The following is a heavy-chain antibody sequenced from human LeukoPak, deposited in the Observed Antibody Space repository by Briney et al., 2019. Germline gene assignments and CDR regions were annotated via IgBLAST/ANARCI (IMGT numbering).Heavy chain of an antibody. J-gene: IGHJ6*03. CDR1: GGSISSYY. Sequence: PETLSLTCTVSGGSISSYYWSWIRQPPGKGLEWIGYIYTSGSTNYNPSLKSRVTISVDTSKNQFSLKLSSVTAADTAVYYCARQTTVTFRGYYYYYYMDVWGKGTTVTVSS. V-gene: IGHV4-4*09. CDR3: ARQTTVTFRGYYYYYYMDV. D-gene: IGHD4-11*01. CDR2: IYTSGST.